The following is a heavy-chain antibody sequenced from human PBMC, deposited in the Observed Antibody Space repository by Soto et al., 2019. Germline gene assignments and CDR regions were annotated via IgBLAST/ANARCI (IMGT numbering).Heavy chain of an antibody. CDR3: ARETRSEQWLVGGMDV. J-gene: IGHJ6*02. V-gene: IGHV4-59*01. D-gene: IGHD6-19*01. Sequence: QVQLQESGPGLVKPSETLSLTCTVSGGSISSYYWSWIRQPPGKGLEWIGYIYYSGSTNYNPSLKSRVTISVDTSKNQFSLKLSSVTAADTAVYYCARETRSEQWLVGGMDVWGQGTTVTVSS. CDR1: GGSISSYY. CDR2: IYYSGST.